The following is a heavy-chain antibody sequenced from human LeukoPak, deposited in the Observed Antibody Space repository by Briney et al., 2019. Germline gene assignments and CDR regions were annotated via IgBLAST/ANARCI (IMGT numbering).Heavy chain of an antibody. CDR2: IKQDGSEK. Sequence: GGSLRLSCAASGFTSSSYSMSWVRQAPGKGLEWVANIKQDGSEKYYVDSVKGRFTLSRDNAKNSLYLQMNSLRAEDTAVYYCARVKAAQQYYYYYYGMDVWGQGTTVTVSS. J-gene: IGHJ6*02. D-gene: IGHD6-6*01. CDR3: ARVKAAQQYYYYYYGMDV. CDR1: GFTSSSYS. V-gene: IGHV3-7*01.